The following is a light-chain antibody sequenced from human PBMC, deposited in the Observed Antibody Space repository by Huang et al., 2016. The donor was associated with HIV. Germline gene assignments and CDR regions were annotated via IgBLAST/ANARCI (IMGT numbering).Light chain of an antibody. V-gene: IGKV3-20*01. J-gene: IGKJ1*01. Sequence: EVVVTQSPGTLSLSPGKRVALSCRASETIASNYLSSYRQSPDQAPRRLIYGPSNRATDTPDSCSGSGSGTDFTLTITKLEPEDSAVYYCQQYGTSPLTFGQGTRVEIK. CDR2: GPS. CDR3: QQYGTSPLT. CDR1: ETIASNY.